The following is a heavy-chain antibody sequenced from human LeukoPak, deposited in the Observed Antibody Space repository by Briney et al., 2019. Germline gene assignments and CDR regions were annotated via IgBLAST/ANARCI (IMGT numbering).Heavy chain of an antibody. CDR3: ARLRGYYGSGSYFPDY. CDR2: ISSSSSTI. CDR1: GFTFSTYS. Sequence: GGSLRLSCAASGFTFSTYSMNWVRQAPGKGLEWVSYISSSSSTIFYADSVKGRFTISRDNAKNSLYLQMNSLRDKDTAVYYCARLRGYYGSGSYFPDYWGQGTLVTVSS. D-gene: IGHD3-10*01. V-gene: IGHV3-48*02. J-gene: IGHJ4*02.